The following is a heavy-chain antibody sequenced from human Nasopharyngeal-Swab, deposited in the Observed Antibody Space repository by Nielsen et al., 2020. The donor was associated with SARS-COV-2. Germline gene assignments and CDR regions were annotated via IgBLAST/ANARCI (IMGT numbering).Heavy chain of an antibody. CDR3: ARDLGYIRYCSGGSCYQDY. CDR2: INPNSGGP. D-gene: IGHD2-15*01. CDR1: GYTFTGYY. V-gene: IGHV1-2*02. J-gene: IGHJ4*02. Sequence: ASVKVSCKASGYTFTGYYMHWVRQAPGQGLEWMGWINPNSGGPNYAQKFQGRVTMTRDKSISTAYMELRRLRSDDTAVYYCARDLGYIRYCSGGSCYQDYWGQGTLVTVSS.